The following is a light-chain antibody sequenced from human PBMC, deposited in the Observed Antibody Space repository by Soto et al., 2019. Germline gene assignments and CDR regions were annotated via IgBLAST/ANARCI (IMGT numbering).Light chain of an antibody. V-gene: IGKV3-15*01. CDR3: QQYNNWRPYT. Sequence: EIVMTQSPATLSVSPGERATLSCSASQSVSSNLAWYQQKPGQAPRLLIYGASTRATGIPARFSGSGSGTEFTLTISSLQSEDFAVNYCQQYNNWRPYTFGQGTKLEIK. CDR2: GAS. CDR1: QSVSSN. J-gene: IGKJ2*01.